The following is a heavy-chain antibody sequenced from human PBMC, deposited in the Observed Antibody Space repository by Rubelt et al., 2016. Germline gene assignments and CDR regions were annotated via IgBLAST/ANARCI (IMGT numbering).Heavy chain of an antibody. Sequence: GRGLEWVSYISSSGSTIYYADSVKGRFTITRDNAKNSLYLQMNSLRAEDTAVYYCARLPIEGGGYWGQGILVTVSS. V-gene: IGHV3-48*03. J-gene: IGHJ4*02. CDR3: ARLPIEGGGY. CDR2: ISSSGSTI. D-gene: IGHD2-15*01.